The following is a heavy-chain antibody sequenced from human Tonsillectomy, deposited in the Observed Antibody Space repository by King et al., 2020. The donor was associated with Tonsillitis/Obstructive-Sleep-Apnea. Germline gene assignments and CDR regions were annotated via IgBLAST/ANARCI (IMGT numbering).Heavy chain of an antibody. CDR3: ARDRRLGCSSTSCYPYYYYYMDV. CDR2: IYYSGST. J-gene: IGHJ6*03. V-gene: IGHV4-61*01. D-gene: IGHD2-2*01. Sequence: QLQESGPGLVKPSETLSLTCTVSGGSVSSGSYYWSWIRQPPGKGLEWIGYIYYSGSTNYNPSLKSRVTISVDTSTNQFSLKLGSVTAADTAVYYCARDRRLGCSSTSCYPYYYYYMDVWGKGTTVTVSS. CDR1: GGSVSSGSYY.